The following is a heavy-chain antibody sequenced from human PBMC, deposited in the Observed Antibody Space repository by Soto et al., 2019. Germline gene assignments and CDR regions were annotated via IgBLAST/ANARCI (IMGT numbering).Heavy chain of an antibody. Sequence: SGTLPLTCTVSGGSIGSSSYYWGWIRQPPRKGLEWIGYIYYSGSTNYNPSLESRVTISVDTSKNQFSLKLSSVTAADTAVYYCARELLWFGEGNYYYYMDVWGKGTTVTVSS. D-gene: IGHD3-10*01. J-gene: IGHJ6*03. CDR3: ARELLWFGEGNYYYYMDV. CDR2: IYYSGST. CDR1: GGSIGSSSYY. V-gene: IGHV4-61*05.